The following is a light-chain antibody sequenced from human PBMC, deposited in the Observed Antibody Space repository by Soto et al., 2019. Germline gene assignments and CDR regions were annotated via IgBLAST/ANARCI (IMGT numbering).Light chain of an antibody. CDR3: QHYDNYLWT. Sequence: DIQMTQSPATLSASVGDRVTITCRASQSISDWVAWYQQKPGKPPKFLIYRASSLQGGVPSRFSGSGSGTEFPLTISSLQPDAFATYYCQHYDNYLWTFGQGTKVESK. CDR1: QSISDW. V-gene: IGKV1-5*03. J-gene: IGKJ1*01. CDR2: RAS.